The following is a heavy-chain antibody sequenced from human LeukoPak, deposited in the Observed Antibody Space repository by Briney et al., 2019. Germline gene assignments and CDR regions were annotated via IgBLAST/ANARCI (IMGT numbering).Heavy chain of an antibody. CDR1: GGSISSRGYS. Sequence: PSETLSLTCAVSGGSISSRGYSWSRIRQSPGKGLEWIGYIFHSGSTYYNPSLKSRVTISVDTSKNQFSLKLSSVTAADTAVYYCARGISLRFLEWLFPRLWFDPWGQGTLVTVSS. CDR3: ARGISLRFLEWLFPRLWFDP. J-gene: IGHJ5*02. CDR2: IFHSGST. V-gene: IGHV4-30-2*06. D-gene: IGHD3-3*01.